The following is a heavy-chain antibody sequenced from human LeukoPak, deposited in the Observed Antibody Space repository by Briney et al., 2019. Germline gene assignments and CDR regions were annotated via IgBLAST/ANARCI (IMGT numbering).Heavy chain of an antibody. J-gene: IGHJ5*02. CDR1: GYSFTSYW. CDR2: IYPGDSDT. CDR3: ARHCSSTSCPNPPSGFDP. Sequence: GESLKISCKGSGYSFTSYWIGWVRQMPGKGLEWMGIIYPGDSDTRYSPSFQGQVTISADKSISTAYLQWSSLKASDTAMYYCARHCSSTSCPNPPSGFDPWGQGTLVTVSS. D-gene: IGHD2-2*01. V-gene: IGHV5-51*01.